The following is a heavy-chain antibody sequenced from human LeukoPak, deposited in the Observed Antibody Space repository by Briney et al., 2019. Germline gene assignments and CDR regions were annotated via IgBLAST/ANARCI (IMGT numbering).Heavy chain of an antibody. J-gene: IGHJ6*02. CDR3: ARSAGSSKPYYYYGMDV. CDR2: INAGNGNT. CDR1: AYTFTSYA. D-gene: IGHD1-26*01. Sequence: ASVKVSCKASAYTFTSYAMHWVRQAPGQRLEWMGWINAGNGNTKYSQKFQGRVTITRDTSASTAYMELSSLRSEDTAVYYCARSAGSSKPYYYYGMDVWGQGTTVTVSS. V-gene: IGHV1-3*01.